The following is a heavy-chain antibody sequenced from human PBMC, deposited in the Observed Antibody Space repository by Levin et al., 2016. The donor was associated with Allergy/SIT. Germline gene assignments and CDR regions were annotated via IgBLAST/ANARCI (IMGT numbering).Heavy chain of an antibody. D-gene: IGHD6-13*01. CDR1: GFTFTSFA. CDR2: ISGSGDST. J-gene: IGHJ4*02. Sequence: GGSLRLSCAASGFTFTSFALSWVRQVPGKGLEWVSAISGSGDSTYYSDSVKGRFTISRDNSKNTLYLQMDSLRADDTAVYFCAKDQYSGNWYADFDYWGQGTLVTVSS. CDR3: AKDQYSGNWYADFDY. V-gene: IGHV3-23*01.